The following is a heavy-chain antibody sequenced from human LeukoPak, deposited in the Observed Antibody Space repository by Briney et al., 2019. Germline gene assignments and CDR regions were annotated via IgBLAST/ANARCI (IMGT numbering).Heavy chain of an antibody. Sequence: AGSLPLSCPPYGFTLSNYWMSCVRQAPGKGLEWVANINQDGSEKYYVDSVTGRFTVSRDNAKSSLYLHINSLRVEDTAVYYCARDVVVEGSGYRSGGGDYWGQGALVTVSS. J-gene: IGHJ4*02. D-gene: IGHD2-15*01. V-gene: IGHV3-7*04. CDR3: ARDVVVEGSGYRSGGGDY. CDR1: GFTLSNYW. CDR2: INQDGSEK.